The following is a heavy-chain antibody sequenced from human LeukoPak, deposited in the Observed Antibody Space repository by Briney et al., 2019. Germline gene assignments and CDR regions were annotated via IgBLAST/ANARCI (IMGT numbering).Heavy chain of an antibody. CDR3: AQVSVAGTYY. CDR1: GGSISSYY. V-gene: IGHV4-59*12. CDR2: IYYSGST. Sequence: SETLSLTCTVSGGSISSYYWSWIRQPPGKGLEWIGYIYYSGSTNYNPSLKNRVTMSVDTSKNQFSLKLSSVTAADTAVYYCAQVSVAGTYYWGQGTLVTVSS. D-gene: IGHD6-19*01. J-gene: IGHJ4*02.